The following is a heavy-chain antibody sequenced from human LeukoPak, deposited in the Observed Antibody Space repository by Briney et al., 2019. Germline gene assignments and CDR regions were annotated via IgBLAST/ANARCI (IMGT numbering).Heavy chain of an antibody. Sequence: SVKVSCKASGGTFSSYAISWVRQAPGQGLEWMGGIIPIFGTANYAQKFQGRVTITADESTSTAYMELSSLRSEDTAVYYCAREAVAARPFSFDYWDQGTLVTVSS. D-gene: IGHD6-6*01. CDR3: AREAVAARPFSFDY. CDR2: IIPIFGTA. J-gene: IGHJ4*02. V-gene: IGHV1-69*01. CDR1: GGTFSSYA.